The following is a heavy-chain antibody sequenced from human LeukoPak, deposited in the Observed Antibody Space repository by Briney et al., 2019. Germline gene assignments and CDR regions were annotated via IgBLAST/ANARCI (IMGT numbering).Heavy chain of an antibody. Sequence: PGGSLRLSCAASGFIFSNYNMNWVRQAPGKGLEWVSYISSSSSTIYYADSVKGRFTISRDNAKNSLYLQMISLRAEDTAVYYCARESRAVGFDYWGQGTLVTVSS. V-gene: IGHV3-48*01. CDR1: GFIFSNYN. CDR3: ARESRAVGFDY. J-gene: IGHJ4*02. D-gene: IGHD2-15*01. CDR2: ISSSSSTI.